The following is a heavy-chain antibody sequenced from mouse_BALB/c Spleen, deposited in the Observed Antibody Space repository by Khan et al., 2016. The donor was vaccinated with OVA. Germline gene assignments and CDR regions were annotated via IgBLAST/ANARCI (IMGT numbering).Heavy chain of an antibody. V-gene: IGHV5-9-3*01. D-gene: IGHD2-1*01. Sequence: EVELVESGGGLVKPGGSLKLSCAASGFTFSTYAMSWVRQTPEKRLEWVASISSDGDYTYYPDNVTGRFTISRDNAKNTLYLQMRSLRSEDTAIYYCARSPYGNFAYWGQGTMVTVSA. J-gene: IGHJ3*01. CDR2: ISSDGDYT. CDR3: ARSPYGNFAY. CDR1: GFTFSTYA.